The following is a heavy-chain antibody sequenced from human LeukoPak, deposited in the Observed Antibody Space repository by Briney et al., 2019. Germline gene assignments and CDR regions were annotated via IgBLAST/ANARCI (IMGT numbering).Heavy chain of an antibody. D-gene: IGHD1-1*01. Sequence: PSETLSLTCTVSGGSISSYYWSWIRQPPGKGLEWIGYIYYSGSTNYNPSLKSRVTISVDTSKDQLSLKLTSVTAADAAVYYCARGGTGYNYMDYWGQGTLVTVSS. CDR3: ARGGTGYNYMDY. CDR2: IYYSGST. V-gene: IGHV4-59*12. CDR1: GGSISSYY. J-gene: IGHJ4*02.